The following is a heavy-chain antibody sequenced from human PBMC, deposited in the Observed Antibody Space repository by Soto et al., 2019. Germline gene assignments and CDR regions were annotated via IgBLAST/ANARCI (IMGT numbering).Heavy chain of an antibody. J-gene: IGHJ4*02. CDR1: GYTFINYD. CDR2: MNPGSGNT. Sequence: ASVKVSCKASGYTFINYDISWVRQATGQGLEWMGWMNPGSGNTNYAQKLQGRVTMTTDTSTSTAYMELRSLRSDDTAVYYCARGHVDSSGWYFDYWGQGTLVTVSS. V-gene: IGHV1-18*01. D-gene: IGHD6-19*01. CDR3: ARGHVDSSGWYFDY.